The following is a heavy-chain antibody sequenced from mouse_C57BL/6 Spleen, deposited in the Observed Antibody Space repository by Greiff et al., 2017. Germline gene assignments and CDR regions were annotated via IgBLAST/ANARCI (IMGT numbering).Heavy chain of an antibody. CDR2: IYPSDSET. CDR1: GYTFTSYW. J-gene: IGHJ4*01. V-gene: IGHV1-61*01. CDR3: ARRETAQALYAMDY. D-gene: IGHD3-2*02. Sequence: QVQLKQPGAELVRPGSSVKLSCKASGYTFTSYWMDWVKQRPGQGLEWIGNIYPSDSETHYNHKFTAKATLTVDKSSSTAYMQSSGLTSEDTAGYYCARRETAQALYAMDYGGQGTSVTGSS.